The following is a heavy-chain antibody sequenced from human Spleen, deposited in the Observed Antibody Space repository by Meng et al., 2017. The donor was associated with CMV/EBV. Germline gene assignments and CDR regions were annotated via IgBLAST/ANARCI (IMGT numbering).Heavy chain of an antibody. V-gene: IGHV3-48*03. CDR3: ARAVSGIDWLYH. J-gene: IGHJ5*02. D-gene: IGHD1-14*01. CDR2: ISSSGSTI. Sequence: GGSLRLSCAASGFTFSSYEMNWVRQAPGKGLEWVSYISSSGSTIYYADSVKGRFTISRDNAKNSLYLQMNSLRAEDTAVYYCARAVSGIDWLYHWGQGTLVTVSS. CDR1: GFTFSSYE.